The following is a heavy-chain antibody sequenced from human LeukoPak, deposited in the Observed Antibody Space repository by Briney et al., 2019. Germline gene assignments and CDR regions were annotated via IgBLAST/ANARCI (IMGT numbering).Heavy chain of an antibody. CDR1: GGSISSGSYY. V-gene: IGHV4-61*02. CDR2: IYTSGST. Sequence: SQTLSLTCTVSGGSISSGSYYWSWIRQPAGKGLEWIGRIYTSGSTNYNPSLKSRVTISVGTSKNQFSLKLSSVTAADTAVYYCARARRDAFDIWGQGTMVTVSS. CDR3: ARARRDAFDI. J-gene: IGHJ3*02.